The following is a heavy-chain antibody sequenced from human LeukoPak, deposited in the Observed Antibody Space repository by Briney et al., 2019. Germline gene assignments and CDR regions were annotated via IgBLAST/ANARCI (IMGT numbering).Heavy chain of an antibody. V-gene: IGHV3-23*01. CDR3: ANTPTSYY. CDR1: GFTFSSYW. J-gene: IGHJ4*02. CDR2: INGGGGST. D-gene: IGHD2/OR15-2a*01. Sequence: GGSLRLSCAASGFTFSSYWMSWVRQAPGKGLEWVSSINGGGGSTFYADSVKGRFTISRDNSKNTLYLQMNSLRAEDTAVYYCANTPTSYYWGQGTLVTVSS.